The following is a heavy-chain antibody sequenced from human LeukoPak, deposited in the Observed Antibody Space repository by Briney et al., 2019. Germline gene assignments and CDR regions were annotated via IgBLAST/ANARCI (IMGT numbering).Heavy chain of an antibody. D-gene: IGHD5-18*01. V-gene: IGHV3-20*04. J-gene: IGHJ6*03. CDR1: GFTFDDYG. CDR3: ARGGKAMVTLSYYYYYMDV. CDR2: INWNGGST. Sequence: GGSLRLSCAASGFTFDDYGVSWVRQAPGKGLEWVSGINWNGGSTGYADSVKGRFTISRDNAKNSLYLQMNSLRAEDTALYYCARGGKAMVTLSYYYYYMDVWGKGTTVTVSS.